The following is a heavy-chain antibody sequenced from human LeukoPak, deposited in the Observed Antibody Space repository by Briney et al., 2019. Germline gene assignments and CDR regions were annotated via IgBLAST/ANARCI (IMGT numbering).Heavy chain of an antibody. J-gene: IGHJ4*02. Sequence: PSETLSLTCTVSGGSISSYYWSWLRQPPGKGLEWVGYIYYSGSTNYNPSLKSRVTISVDTSKNQFSLKLSSVTAADTAVYYCAREDYDILTGYYHFDYWGQGTLVTVSS. CDR1: GGSISSYY. CDR2: IYYSGST. CDR3: AREDYDILTGYYHFDY. V-gene: IGHV4-59*01. D-gene: IGHD3-9*01.